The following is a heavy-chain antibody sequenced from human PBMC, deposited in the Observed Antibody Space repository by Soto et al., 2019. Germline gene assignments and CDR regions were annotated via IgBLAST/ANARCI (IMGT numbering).Heavy chain of an antibody. CDR2: ISTSGTSI. CDR1: GFPFSNYY. CDR3: TSNVAPGY. Sequence: QVPLVESGGALVKPGGSLRLSCAASGFPFSNYYMSWVRQAPGKGLEWVAYISTSGTSIYYEDSVRGRFIISRDNANNSLFLQMSRLRAEDTAVYYCTSNVAPGYWGQGTLVTVSS. V-gene: IGHV3-11*01. D-gene: IGHD2-21*01. J-gene: IGHJ4*02.